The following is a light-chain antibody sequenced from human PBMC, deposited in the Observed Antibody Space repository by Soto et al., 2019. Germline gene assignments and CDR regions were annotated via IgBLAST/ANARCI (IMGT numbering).Light chain of an antibody. J-gene: IGKJ1*01. V-gene: IGKV1-5*03. CDR1: QSISSW. CDR2: KAS. Sequence: DIPMTQSPSTLSASVGDRVTITCRASQSISSWLAWYQQKPGKAPKLLIYKASSLESGVPSRFSGSGSGTEFTLTISSLQPDDFATYYCQQYNAYPRTFGHGTKVDIK. CDR3: QQYNAYPRT.